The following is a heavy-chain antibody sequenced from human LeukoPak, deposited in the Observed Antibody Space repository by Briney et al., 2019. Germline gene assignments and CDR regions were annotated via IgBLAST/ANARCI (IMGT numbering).Heavy chain of an antibody. CDR2: IYYSGST. CDR3: ARHGARYYFDY. J-gene: IGHJ4*02. CDR1: GGSISSYY. D-gene: IGHD3-16*01. V-gene: IGHV4-59*08. Sequence: SETLSLTCTVSGGSISSYYWSWIRQPPGKGLEWIGYIYYSGSTNYNPSLKSRVTISVDTSKNQFSLKLSSVTAADTAVYYCARHGARYYFDYWGQGTPVTVSS.